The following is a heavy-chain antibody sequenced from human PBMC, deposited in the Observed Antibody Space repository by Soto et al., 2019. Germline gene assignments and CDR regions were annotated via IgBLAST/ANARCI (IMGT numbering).Heavy chain of an antibody. V-gene: IGHV1-2*02. D-gene: IGHD3-9*01. Sequence: ASVKVSCKASGYIFTGYHIHWVRQTPGRGLEWMGWINPNSGDTEYAQNFQGRVTMTRDTSFNLVYMEMSGLMSDDTAVYYCARDARGTRGFDEMDIWGQGTTVTVSS. J-gene: IGHJ6*02. CDR1: GYIFTGYH. CDR2: INPNSGDT. CDR3: ARDARGTRGFDEMDI.